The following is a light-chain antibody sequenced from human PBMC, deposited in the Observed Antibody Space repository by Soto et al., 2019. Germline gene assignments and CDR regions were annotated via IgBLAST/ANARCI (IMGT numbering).Light chain of an antibody. CDR2: GNS. CDR1: SSNIGAGYD. CDR3: QSYDSSLSGWV. V-gene: IGLV1-40*01. Sequence: QSALTQPPSVSGAPGQRVTISCTGSSSNIGAGYDVHWYQQLPGTAPKLLIYGNSNRPSGVPDRFSGSKSDTSASLAITGVQAEDEADYYCQSYDSSLSGWVFGGGTKLTVL. J-gene: IGLJ3*02.